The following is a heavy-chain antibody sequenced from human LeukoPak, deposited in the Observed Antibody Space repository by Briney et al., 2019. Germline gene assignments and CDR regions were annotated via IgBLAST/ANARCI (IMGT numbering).Heavy chain of an antibody. CDR2: ISTNGDT. D-gene: IGHD1-26*01. V-gene: IGHV4-4*07. J-gene: IGHJ4*01. Sequence: PSETLSLTCTVSGDSIMNYYWSWIRQPAGKGLEWIGRISTNGDTNYNPSLNSRVTMSIDESRNQFSLKLNSVTAADTAVYYCAFSEVGTTKVFDYWGQGLVVTVSS. CDR1: GDSIMNYY. CDR3: AFSEVGTTKVFDY.